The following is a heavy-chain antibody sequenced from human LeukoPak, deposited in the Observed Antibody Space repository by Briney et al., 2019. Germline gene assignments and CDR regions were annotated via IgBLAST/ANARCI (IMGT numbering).Heavy chain of an antibody. CDR1: GFTFSSYS. CDR3: ARVRPQWELLKSGAFDI. Sequence: PGGSLRLSCAASGFTFSSYSMNWVRQAPGKGLEWVSSISSSSSYIYCADSVKGRFTISRDNAKNSLYLQMNSLRAEDTAVYYCARVRPQWELLKSGAFDIWGQGTMVTVSS. V-gene: IGHV3-21*01. CDR2: ISSSSSYI. J-gene: IGHJ3*02. D-gene: IGHD1-26*01.